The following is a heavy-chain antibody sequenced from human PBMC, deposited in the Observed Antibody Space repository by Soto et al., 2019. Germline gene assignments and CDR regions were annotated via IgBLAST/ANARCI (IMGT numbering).Heavy chain of an antibody. CDR3: ARVSGVAIVASNYYYYGMDV. J-gene: IGHJ6*02. CDR1: GGSISSSSYY. CDR2: INHSGST. Sequence: PSETLSLTCTVSGGSISSSSYYWGWIRQPPGKGLEWIGEINHSGSTNYNPSLKSRVTISVDTSKNQFSLKLSSVTAADTAVYYCARVSGVAIVASNYYYYGMDVWGQGTTVTVSS. D-gene: IGHD5-12*01. V-gene: IGHV4-39*07.